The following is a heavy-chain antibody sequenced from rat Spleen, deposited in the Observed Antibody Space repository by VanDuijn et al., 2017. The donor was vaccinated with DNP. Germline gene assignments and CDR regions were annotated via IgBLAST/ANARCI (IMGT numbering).Heavy chain of an antibody. V-gene: IGHV5-29*01. Sequence: EVQLVETGGGLVQPGRSLKLSCVASGFTFSDCYMAWVRQAPTKGLEWVATISYDGSSTYYRDSVKGRFTISRANAKSTLYLQMDSLRSEDTATYYCARHRTVSPYYYVMDAWGQGASVTVSS. CDR2: ISYDGSST. CDR1: GFTFSDCY. D-gene: IGHD1-1*01. J-gene: IGHJ4*01. CDR3: ARHRTVSPYYYVMDA.